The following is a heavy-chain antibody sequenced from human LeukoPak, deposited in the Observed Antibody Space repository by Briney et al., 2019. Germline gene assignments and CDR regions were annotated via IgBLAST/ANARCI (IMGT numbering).Heavy chain of an antibody. CDR3: ARTELRGVIKS. D-gene: IGHD3-10*01. Sequence: PSETLSLTCAVSGYSISSGYYWGWIRQPPGKGLEWIGSIYHSGSTYYNPSLKSRVTLSVDTSKNQFSLRLRSVTAADTAVYYCARTELRGVIKSWGQGTLVTVSS. CDR2: IYHSGST. CDR1: GYSISSGYY. J-gene: IGHJ5*02. V-gene: IGHV4-38-2*01.